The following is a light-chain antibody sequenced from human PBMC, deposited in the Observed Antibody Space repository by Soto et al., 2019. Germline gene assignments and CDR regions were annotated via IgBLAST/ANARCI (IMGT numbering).Light chain of an antibody. J-gene: IGKJ1*01. Sequence: EIVFTQSPGTLSLSPGERATLFCRASQSVSSSYLAWYQQKPGQAPRLLIYGASSRATGIPDRFSGSGSGAEFTLTINSLQSEDFAVYYCQQYNNWPTWTFGQGTKVDIK. V-gene: IGKV3-20*01. CDR1: QSVSSSY. CDR3: QQYNNWPTWT. CDR2: GAS.